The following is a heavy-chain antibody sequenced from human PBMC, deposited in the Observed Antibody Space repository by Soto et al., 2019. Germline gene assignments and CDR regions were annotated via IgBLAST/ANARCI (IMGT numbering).Heavy chain of an antibody. V-gene: IGHV1-69*13. CDR1: GGTFSSYA. J-gene: IGHJ5*02. Sequence: SVKVSCKASGGTFSSYAISWVRQAPGQGLEWMGGIIPIFGTANYAQKFQGRVTITADESTSTAYMELSSLRSEDTAVYYCARGRCSSTSCYTRIPWFDPWGQGTLVTVSS. CDR3: ARGRCSSTSCYTRIPWFDP. CDR2: IIPIFGTA. D-gene: IGHD2-2*02.